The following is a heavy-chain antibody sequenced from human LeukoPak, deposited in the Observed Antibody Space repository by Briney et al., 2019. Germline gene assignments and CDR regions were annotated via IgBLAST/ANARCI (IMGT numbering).Heavy chain of an antibody. Sequence: SVKVSCKASGGTFSSYAISWLRQAPGQGLEWMGRIIPIFGTANYAQKFQGRVTITTDESTSTAYMELSSLRSEDPAVYYCARDGLAYCGGGCPSDAFDIWGQGTMVTVSS. D-gene: IGHD2-21*02. CDR2: IIPIFGTA. CDR1: GGTFSSYA. J-gene: IGHJ3*02. V-gene: IGHV1-69*05. CDR3: ARDGLAYCGGGCPSDAFDI.